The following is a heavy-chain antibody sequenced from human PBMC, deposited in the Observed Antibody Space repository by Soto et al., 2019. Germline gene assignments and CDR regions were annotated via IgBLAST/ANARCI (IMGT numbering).Heavy chain of an antibody. D-gene: IGHD3-10*01. CDR3: ARGQLVWYGDLTPYHRDMDV. J-gene: IGHJ6*02. CDR2: ISHDGGT. Sequence: QVQLQQWGAGLLRPSETLSLTCAFYGGSFDDFYWSWVRQSPGKGLEWVGEISHDGGTNYSPSLASRVYISVDTSKNQFSLHLRSVTAADTGLYYCARGQLVWYGDLTPYHRDMDVWGHGTTVTVSS. V-gene: IGHV4-34*02. CDR1: GGSFDDFY.